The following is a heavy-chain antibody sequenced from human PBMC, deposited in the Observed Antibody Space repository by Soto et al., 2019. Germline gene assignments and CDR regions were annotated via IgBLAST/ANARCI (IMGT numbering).Heavy chain of an antibody. CDR1: GGSISSGGYY. CDR3: ARMYYYDSSGYYENWFDP. Sequence: SETLSLTCTVSGGSISSGGYYWSWIRQHPGKGLEWIGYIYYSGSTYYNPSLKSRVTISVDTSKNQFSLKLSSVTAADTAVYYCARMYYYDSSGYYENWFDPRGQGTLVTVSS. D-gene: IGHD3-22*01. V-gene: IGHV4-31*03. CDR2: IYYSGST. J-gene: IGHJ5*02.